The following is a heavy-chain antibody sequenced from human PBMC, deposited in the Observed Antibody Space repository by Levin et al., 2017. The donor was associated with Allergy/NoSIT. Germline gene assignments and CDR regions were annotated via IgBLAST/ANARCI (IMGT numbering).Heavy chain of an antibody. CDR3: AHSRYYYGSGSYRVYYYMDV. CDR1: GFSLSTSGVG. Sequence: GSGPTLVKPTQTLTLTCTFSGFSLSTSGVGVGWIRQPPGKALEWLAPIYWDDDKRHSPPLKSRLTITKDTSKNQVVLTMTNMDPVDTATYYWAHSRYYYGSGSYRVYYYMDVWGKGTTVTVSS. J-gene: IGHJ6*03. CDR2: IYWDDDK. D-gene: IGHD3-10*01. V-gene: IGHV2-5*02.